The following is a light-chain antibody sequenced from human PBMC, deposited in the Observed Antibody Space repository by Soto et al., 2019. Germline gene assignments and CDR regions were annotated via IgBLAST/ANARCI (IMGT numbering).Light chain of an antibody. J-gene: IGKJ4*01. V-gene: IGKV1-8*01. CDR3: QQDYSYPLT. CDR2: AAS. CDR1: QGISSY. Sequence: AIRMTQSPSSFSASTGDRVTITCRASQGISSYLAWYQQKPGKAPKLLIYAASTLQSGVPSRFSGSGSGTDVTLTISCLQSEDFATYYCQQDYSYPLTFGGGTKVEIK.